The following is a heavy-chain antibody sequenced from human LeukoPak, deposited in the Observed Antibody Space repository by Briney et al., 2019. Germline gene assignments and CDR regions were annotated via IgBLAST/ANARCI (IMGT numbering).Heavy chain of an antibody. CDR1: GYTFTSYG. CDR3: ARGRILWFGELFPFDY. Sequence: GASVKVSCKPSGYTFTSYGISWVRQAPGQGLEWMGWISAYNGNTNYAQKLQGRVTMTTDTSTSTAYMELRSLRSDDTAVYYRARGRILWFGELFPFDYWGQGTLVTVSS. D-gene: IGHD3-10*01. V-gene: IGHV1-18*04. CDR2: ISAYNGNT. J-gene: IGHJ4*02.